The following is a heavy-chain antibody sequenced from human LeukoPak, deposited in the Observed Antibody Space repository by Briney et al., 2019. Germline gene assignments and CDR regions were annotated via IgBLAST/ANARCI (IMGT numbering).Heavy chain of an antibody. D-gene: IGHD7-27*01. CDR1: GFTFSSYA. CDR3: ARGDWGMYYFDY. J-gene: IGHJ4*02. Sequence: PGGSLRLSCAASGFTFSSYAMHWVRQAPGKGLDWVAFIWYDGSNKHYIDSVKGRFTISRDNSKNTLNLQMNSLRAEDTAVYYCARGDWGMYYFDYWGQGTLVTVSS. CDR2: IWYDGSNK. V-gene: IGHV3-30*02.